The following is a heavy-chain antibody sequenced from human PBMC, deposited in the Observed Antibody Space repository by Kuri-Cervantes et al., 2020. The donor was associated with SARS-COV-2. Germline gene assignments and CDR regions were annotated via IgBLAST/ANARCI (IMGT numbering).Heavy chain of an antibody. Sequence: SETLSLTCAVYGGSFSGYYWSWIRQPQGKGREWIGEINHSGSTNYNPSLKSRVTISVDTPKNQFSLKLSFVTAADTAVYYCARHYDFWSGYGAWFDPWGQGTLVTVSS. J-gene: IGHJ5*02. CDR3: ARHYDFWSGYGAWFDP. CDR2: INHSGST. V-gene: IGHV4-34*01. D-gene: IGHD3-3*01. CDR1: GGSFSGYY.